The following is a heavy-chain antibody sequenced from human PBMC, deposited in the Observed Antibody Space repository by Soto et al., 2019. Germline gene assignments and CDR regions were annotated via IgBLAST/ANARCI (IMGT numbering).Heavy chain of an antibody. CDR3: ARVERGTATTVVDAFDI. CDR2: MSHSGGT. Sequence: QVKLQQWGAGLLKPSETLSLTCAVYGGFVSSGSYYWSWIRQPPGKGLDWIGEMSHSGGTHFNPSLKSRVTISVDTSKNQFSLKMSSVTAADTALYYCARVERGTATTVVDAFDIWGPGTMVTVSS. V-gene: IGHV4-34*01. D-gene: IGHD1-1*01. J-gene: IGHJ3*02. CDR1: GGFVSSGSYY.